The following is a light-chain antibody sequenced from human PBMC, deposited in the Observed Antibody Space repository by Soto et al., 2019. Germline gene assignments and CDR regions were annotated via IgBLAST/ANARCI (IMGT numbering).Light chain of an antibody. CDR1: QSVSSW. Sequence: IQMTPSPPTPSASVGDRVTITFRASQSVSSWLAWYQQKPGKAPKLLIYKASTLKSGVPSRFSGSGSGTEFTLTISGLQPEDSATYYCQQYERYSTFGQGTKVDIK. CDR3: QQYERYST. V-gene: IGKV1-5*03. J-gene: IGKJ1*01. CDR2: KAS.